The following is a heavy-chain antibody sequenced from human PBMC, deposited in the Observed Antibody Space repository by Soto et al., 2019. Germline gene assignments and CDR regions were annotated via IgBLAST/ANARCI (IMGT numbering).Heavy chain of an antibody. J-gene: IGHJ3*02. D-gene: IGHD1-26*01. CDR3: ARLRLGATLGPFDI. Sequence: GESLKISCKGSGYSFTSYWISWVRQMTGKGLEWMGRIDPSDSYTNYSPPFQGHATISADKSISTAYLQWGSLKASDTAMYYCARLRLGATLGPFDIWGQGTMVTVSS. CDR2: IDPSDSYT. V-gene: IGHV5-10-1*01. CDR1: GYSFTSYW.